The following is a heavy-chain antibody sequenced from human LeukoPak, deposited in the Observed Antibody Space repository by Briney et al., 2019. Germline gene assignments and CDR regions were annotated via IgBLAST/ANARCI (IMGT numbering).Heavy chain of an antibody. CDR2: IYYSGST. D-gene: IGHD2-21*02. V-gene: IGHV4-31*03. CDR3: ARCDANWFDP. J-gene: IGHJ5*02. CDR1: GGSISSGGYY. Sequence: SETLSLTCTVSGGSISSGGYYWGWIRQHPGKGLEWIGYIYYSGSTYYNPSLKSRVTISVDTSKNQFSLKLSSATAADTAVYYCARCDANWFDPWGQGTLVTVSS.